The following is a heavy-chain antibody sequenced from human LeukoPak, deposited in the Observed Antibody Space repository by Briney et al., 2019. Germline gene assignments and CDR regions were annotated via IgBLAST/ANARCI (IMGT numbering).Heavy chain of an antibody. J-gene: IGHJ1*01. D-gene: IGHD6-13*01. CDR3: ATVSSSWLGYFQH. V-gene: IGHV3-66*01. CDR1: GFTVSSNY. Sequence: GGSLRLSCAASGFTVSSNYMTWVRPAPGKGLEWVSVIYSGGRTFDADSVKGRFTISRDNVKNTVFLQMNSLRVEDTAVYYCATVSSSWLGYFQHWGQGTLVTVSS. CDR2: IYSGGRT.